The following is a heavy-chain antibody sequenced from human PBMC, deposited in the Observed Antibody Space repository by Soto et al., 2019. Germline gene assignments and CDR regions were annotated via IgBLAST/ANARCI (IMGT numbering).Heavy chain of an antibody. J-gene: IGHJ4*02. CDR1: GYTFTGYY. D-gene: IGHD3-10*01. Sequence: ASVKVSCKASGYTFTGYYMHWVRQAPGQGLEWMGWINAGNGNTKYSQKFQGRVTITRDTSASTAYMELSSLRSEDTAVYYCARVSRITMVRGVSNYFDYWGQGTLVTVSS. CDR2: INAGNGNT. V-gene: IGHV1-3*01. CDR3: ARVSRITMVRGVSNYFDY.